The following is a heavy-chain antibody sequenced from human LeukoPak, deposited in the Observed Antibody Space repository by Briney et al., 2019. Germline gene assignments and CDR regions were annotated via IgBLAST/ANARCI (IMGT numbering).Heavy chain of an antibody. CDR1: GFTFSSYA. V-gene: IGHV3-23*01. Sequence: GGSLRLSCAASGFTFSSYAMSWVRQAPGKGLEWVSAISGSVSSTYHADSVKGRFTISRDNSNTLYLQMNILRAEDTAVYYCARGCGGDCYGWLDPWGQGTLVTVSS. D-gene: IGHD2-21*02. CDR2: ISGSVSST. CDR3: ARGCGGDCYGWLDP. J-gene: IGHJ5*02.